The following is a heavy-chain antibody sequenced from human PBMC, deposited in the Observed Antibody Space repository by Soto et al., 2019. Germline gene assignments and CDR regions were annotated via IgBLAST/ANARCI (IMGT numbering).Heavy chain of an antibody. V-gene: IGHV4-4*07. Sequence: SETLSLTCTVSGGSISSYYWSWIRGPAGKGLEWIGRIHISGYTNDNPSGKSRVTMAVDTSKNQFSLKLTSVTAADTALYYCARGQGWFDPWGQGTLVTVSS. CDR1: GGSISSYY. J-gene: IGHJ5*02. CDR3: ARGQGWFDP. CDR2: IHISGYT.